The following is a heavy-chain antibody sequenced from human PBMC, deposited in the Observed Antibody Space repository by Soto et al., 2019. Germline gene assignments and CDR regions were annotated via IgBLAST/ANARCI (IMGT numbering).Heavy chain of an antibody. D-gene: IGHD3-9*01. J-gene: IGHJ4*02. CDR1: GFTFSSYA. Sequence: GGSLRLSCAASGFTFSSYAMSWVRQAPGKGLEWVSAISGSGGSTYYADSVKGRFTISRDNSKNTLYLQMNSLRAEDTAVYYCAKGGAAACKILTDSDYWGQGTLVTVSS. CDR3: AKGGAAACKILTDSDY. V-gene: IGHV3-23*01. CDR2: ISGSGGST.